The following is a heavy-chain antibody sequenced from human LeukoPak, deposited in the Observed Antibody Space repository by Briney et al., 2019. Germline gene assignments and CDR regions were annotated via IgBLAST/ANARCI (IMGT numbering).Heavy chain of an antibody. CDR1: GGSLSSYY. CDR3: ARELIVVVPAAMLSYGMDV. J-gene: IGHJ6*02. Sequence: PSETLSPTCTVSGGSLSSYYWSWIRQPPGKGLEWIGYIYYSGSTNYNPSLKSRVTISVDTSKNQFSLKLSSVTAADTAVYYCARELIVVVPAAMLSYGMDVWGQGTTVTVSS. V-gene: IGHV4-59*12. D-gene: IGHD2-2*01. CDR2: IYYSGST.